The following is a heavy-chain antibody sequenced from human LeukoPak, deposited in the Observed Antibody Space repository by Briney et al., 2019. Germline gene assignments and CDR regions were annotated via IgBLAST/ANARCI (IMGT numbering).Heavy chain of an antibody. J-gene: IGHJ4*02. CDR1: GFSVNNLY. D-gene: IGHD6-19*01. Sequence: GGSLRLSCAASGFSVNNLYMSWVRQAPGKGLEWVSVIYSGDRTYYADSVKGRFTISRDNSKNTLFLQMSSLRPEDTAVYYCVNGGVAVARYWGQGTLVTVSS. CDR2: IYSGDRT. V-gene: IGHV3-66*01. CDR3: VNGGVAVARY.